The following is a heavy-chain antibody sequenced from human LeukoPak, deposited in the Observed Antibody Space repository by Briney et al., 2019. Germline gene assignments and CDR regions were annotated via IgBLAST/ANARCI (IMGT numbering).Heavy chain of an antibody. CDR3: ARIITMVRGVPGAFDI. D-gene: IGHD3-10*01. V-gene: IGHV3-11*06. CDR2: ISSSSSYT. J-gene: IGHJ3*02. Sequence: PGGSLRLSCAASGFTFSDYYMSWIRQAPGKGLEWVSCISSSSSYTNYADSVKGRFTISRDNAKNSLYLQMNSLRAEDTAVYYCARIITMVRGVPGAFDIWGQGTMVTVSS. CDR1: GFTFSDYY.